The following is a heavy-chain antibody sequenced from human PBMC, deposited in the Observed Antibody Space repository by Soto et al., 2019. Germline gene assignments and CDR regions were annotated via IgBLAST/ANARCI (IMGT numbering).Heavy chain of an antibody. V-gene: IGHV4-4*02. D-gene: IGHD1-1*01. CDR3: ARVRQGCSANNCYFDP. CDR2: VHISGHS. CDR1: GGSVRAPDW. Sequence: PSETLSLTCTLSGGSVRAPDWWNRVRQSPDKGLEWIAEVHISGHSNYNPSLRSRVSVSIDSSKNQFYLNLNSVTAADTAIYYCARVRQGCSANNCYFDPWGQGXRVTVYS. J-gene: IGHJ5*01.